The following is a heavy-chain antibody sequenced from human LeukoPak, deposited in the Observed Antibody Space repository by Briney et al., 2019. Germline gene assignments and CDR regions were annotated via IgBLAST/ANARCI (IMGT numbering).Heavy chain of an antibody. D-gene: IGHD5-18*01. Sequence: SETLSLTCAVYGGSFSGYYWSWIRQPPGKGLEWIGEINHSGSTNYNPSLKSRVTISVGTSKNQFSLKLSSVTAADTAVYYCARDGYSYGYGYWGQGTLVTVSS. CDR2: INHSGST. J-gene: IGHJ4*02. V-gene: IGHV4-34*01. CDR1: GGSFSGYY. CDR3: ARDGYSYGYGY.